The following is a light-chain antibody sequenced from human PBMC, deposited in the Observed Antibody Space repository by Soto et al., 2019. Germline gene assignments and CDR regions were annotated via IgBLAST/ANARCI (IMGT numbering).Light chain of an antibody. CDR1: QSVSTY. V-gene: IGKV1-39*01. CDR2: GAS. J-gene: IGKJ1*01. Sequence: DIQMTQSPSSLSASVGDRVTITCRASQSVSTYVNWYQHNQGRAPKLLIYGASSLQSGVPSRFSGSGSGTDFTLTINSLQPEDFATYYCQQTYTYRTFGQGTKVEI. CDR3: QQTYTYRT.